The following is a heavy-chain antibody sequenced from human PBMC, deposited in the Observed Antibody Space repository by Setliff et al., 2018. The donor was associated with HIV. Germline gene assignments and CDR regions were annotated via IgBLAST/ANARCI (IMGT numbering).Heavy chain of an antibody. J-gene: IGHJ3*02. CDR2: IRSKAYGGTT. V-gene: IGHV3-49*04. Sequence: GGSLRLSCTASEFTFGDFAMSWVRQAPGKGLEWVGLIRSKAYGGTTEYAASVKGRFTISRDDPKSIAYLQMNSLKTEDTAVYYCTRGHKNCDIWGQGTMVTVSS. CDR3: TRGHKNCDI. D-gene: IGHD1-1*01. CDR1: EFTFGDFA.